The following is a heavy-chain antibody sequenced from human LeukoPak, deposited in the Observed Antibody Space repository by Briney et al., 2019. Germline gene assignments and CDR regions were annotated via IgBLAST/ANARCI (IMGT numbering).Heavy chain of an antibody. CDR3: AKSLAAYYFFDY. Sequence: PGGSLRLSCAASGFTFSNYDMHWVRQAPGKGLEWVAFTRYDGSNKYYAASVKGRFTISRDNSKNTLYVQMNSLRGEDTGVYYCAKSLAAYYFFDYWGQGTLVTVSS. J-gene: IGHJ4*02. CDR1: GFTFSNYD. CDR2: TRYDGSNK. V-gene: IGHV3-30*02. D-gene: IGHD3-16*01.